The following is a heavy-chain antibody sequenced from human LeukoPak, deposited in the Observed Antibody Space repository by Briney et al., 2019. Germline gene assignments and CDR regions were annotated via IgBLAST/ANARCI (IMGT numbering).Heavy chain of an antibody. CDR1: GYTFTSYG. D-gene: IGHD1-14*01. CDR3: ARDLTRNPEGY. V-gene: IGHV1-18*01. CDR2: ISAYNGST. Sequence: ASVKVSCKASGYTFTSYGISWVRQAPGQGLEWMGWISAYNGSTNYAQKLQGRVTMTTDTSTSTAYMELRSLRSDNTAVYYCARDLTRNPEGYWGQGTLVTVSS. J-gene: IGHJ4*02.